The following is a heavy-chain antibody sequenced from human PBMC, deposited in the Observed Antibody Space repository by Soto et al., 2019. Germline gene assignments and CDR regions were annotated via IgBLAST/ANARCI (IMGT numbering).Heavy chain of an antibody. J-gene: IGHJ5*02. V-gene: IGHV1-18*01. CDR2: ITPNNGYT. D-gene: IGHD3-3*01. CDR3: ATSYDSGFDP. CDR1: GYSFSTYA. Sequence: QLQLMQSGGEAKNPGASVKVSCEASGYSFSTYAISWLRQAPGQGLEWMGLITPNNGYTNYAQKFQGRRILTTDIPSSTAYMELTSLRYDDTAMYYCATSYDSGFDPCGQGTLVSVS.